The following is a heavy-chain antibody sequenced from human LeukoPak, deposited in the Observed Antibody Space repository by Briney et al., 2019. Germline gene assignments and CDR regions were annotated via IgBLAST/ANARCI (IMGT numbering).Heavy chain of an antibody. Sequence: GASVKVSCKASGYTFTSYDINWVRQATGQGLEWMGWMNPNSGNTGYAQKFQGRVTMTRNTSISTAYMELSSLRSEDTAVYYCARYSGYSYGYGHWGQGTLVTVSS. V-gene: IGHV1-8*01. D-gene: IGHD5-18*01. CDR3: ARYSGYSYGYGH. J-gene: IGHJ4*02. CDR1: GYTFTSYD. CDR2: MNPNSGNT.